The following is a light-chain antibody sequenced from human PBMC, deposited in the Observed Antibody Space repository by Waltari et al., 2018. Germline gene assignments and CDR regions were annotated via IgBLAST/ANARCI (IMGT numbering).Light chain of an antibody. V-gene: IGKV1-17*01. Sequence: DIQMTQSPSSLSASAGDRVTITCRASQDINNYLNWYQQKPGKPPKRLIYAASSLESGVPPRFSGSGSGTDFTLTISSLQPEDFATYYCLQYDSLPRTFGQGTKVEIK. CDR3: LQYDSLPRT. CDR2: AAS. CDR1: QDINNY. J-gene: IGKJ1*01.